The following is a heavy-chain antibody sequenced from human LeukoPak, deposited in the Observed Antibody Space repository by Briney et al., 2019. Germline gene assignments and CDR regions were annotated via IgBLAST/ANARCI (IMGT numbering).Heavy chain of an antibody. Sequence: SETLSLTCTVSGVSISSYYWSWIRQPPGKGLEWIGYIYYSGSTNYNPSLKSRVTISIDTSKNQFSLKLSSVTAADTAVYYCARSGYSYADDWGQGTLVTVSS. J-gene: IGHJ4*02. CDR3: ARSGYSYADD. CDR1: GVSISSYY. D-gene: IGHD5-18*01. CDR2: IYYSGST. V-gene: IGHV4-59*01.